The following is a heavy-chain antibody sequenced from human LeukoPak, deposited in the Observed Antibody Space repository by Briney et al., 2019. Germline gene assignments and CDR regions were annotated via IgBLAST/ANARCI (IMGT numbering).Heavy chain of an antibody. D-gene: IGHD3-22*01. J-gene: IGHJ4*02. CDR3: ARQPTYYYDSSGYYDY. Sequence: SETLSLTCTVSGVSISSSSYYWGWIRQPPGKGLEWIGSIYYSGSTYYNPSLKSRVTISVDTSKNQFSLKLSSVTAADTAVYYCARQPTYYYDSSGYYDYWGQGTLVTVSS. CDR1: GVSISSSSYY. V-gene: IGHV4-39*01. CDR2: IYYSGST.